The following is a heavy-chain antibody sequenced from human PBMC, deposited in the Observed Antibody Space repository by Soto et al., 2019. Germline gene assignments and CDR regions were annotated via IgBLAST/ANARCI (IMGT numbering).Heavy chain of an antibody. CDR3: AKDRDLWLVGSYYYYGMDV. J-gene: IGHJ6*02. CDR2: ITRDGYNK. Sequence: LSLTCAVYGGSFSGYYWSWVRQAPGKGLEWVASITRDGYNKYYADSVKGRFTISRDNSKNTLSLQMTALRVEDSSVYYCAKDRDLWLVGSYYYYGMDVWGQGTTVTVS. V-gene: IGHV3-30*18. D-gene: IGHD6-19*01. CDR1: GGSFSGYY.